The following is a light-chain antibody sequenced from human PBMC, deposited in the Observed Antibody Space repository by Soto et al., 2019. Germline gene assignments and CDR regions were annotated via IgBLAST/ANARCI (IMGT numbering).Light chain of an antibody. CDR2: DAS. V-gene: IGKV3-20*01. CDR1: QSVSNNY. CDR3: QQYGGSPRT. J-gene: IGKJ1*01. Sequence: EIVLTQSPATLSLSPGERATLSCRASQSVSNNYLAWYQQKPGQAPRLLIYDASNRANGIPSRFSGSGSGTDFTLTISSLEPDDFAVYYCQQYGGSPRTFGQGTKVDIK.